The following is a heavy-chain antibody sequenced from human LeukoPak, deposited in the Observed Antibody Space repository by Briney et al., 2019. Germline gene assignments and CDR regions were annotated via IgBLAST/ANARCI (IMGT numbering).Heavy chain of an antibody. V-gene: IGHV4-61*08. Sequence: PSETLSLTCTVSGDSLSIGGHTWGWVRLPPGKGLEWIGYTSNRGCTNCNPSLESRVTMSVDTSKSQFSLKLSSVTAADTAVYFCVGDYWGSLDYWGQGILVTVSS. CDR1: GDSLSIGGHT. CDR3: VGDYWGSLDY. J-gene: IGHJ4*02. D-gene: IGHD7-27*01. CDR2: TSNRGCT.